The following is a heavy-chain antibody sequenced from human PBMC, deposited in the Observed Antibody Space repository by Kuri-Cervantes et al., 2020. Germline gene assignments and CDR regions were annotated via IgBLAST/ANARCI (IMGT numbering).Heavy chain of an antibody. J-gene: IGHJ4*02. CDR1: GFTVSSKY. CDR3: AREKGAEVWNYVRYFDY. CDR2: IKEDGSDT. Sequence: GESMKISCAASGFTVSSKYMSWVRQAPGKGLEWVANIKEDGSDTFYVDSVKGRFIISRDNDKNSLHLQMNRLRVEDTAVYFCAREKGAEVWNYVRYFDYWGQGALVTVSS. D-gene: IGHD3-16*01. V-gene: IGHV3-7*01.